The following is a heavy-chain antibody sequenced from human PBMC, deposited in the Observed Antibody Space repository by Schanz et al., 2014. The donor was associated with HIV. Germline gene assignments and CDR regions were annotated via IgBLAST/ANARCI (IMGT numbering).Heavy chain of an antibody. J-gene: IGHJ6*02. D-gene: IGHD1-26*01. CDR3: AKGIMGATEYYYGMDV. CDR2: MSWNRRRI. V-gene: IGHV3-9*01. Sequence: EVQLMESGGGLVQPGRSLRLSCAASGFTLEDYAMHWVRQAPGKGLEWVSGMSWNRRRIGYGDAVKGRFTISRDNANIFVYLEMNGLRVEDTALYYCAKGIMGATEYYYGMDVWGQGTMVTVSS. CDR1: GFTLEDYA.